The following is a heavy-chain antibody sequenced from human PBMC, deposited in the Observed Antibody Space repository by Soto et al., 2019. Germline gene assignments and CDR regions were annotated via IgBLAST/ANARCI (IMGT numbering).Heavy chain of an antibody. CDR1: GYSFTSYW. Sequence: PGESLKISCKGSGYSFTSYWIAWVRQMPGKGLEWMGIIYPGDSDTRYSPSFQGQVTISADKSINTAYLQWSSLKASDSALYYCAREYTPSSLDCWGQGTLVTVSS. V-gene: IGHV5-51*01. CDR3: AREYTPSSLDC. CDR2: IYPGDSDT. J-gene: IGHJ4*02. D-gene: IGHD2-2*02.